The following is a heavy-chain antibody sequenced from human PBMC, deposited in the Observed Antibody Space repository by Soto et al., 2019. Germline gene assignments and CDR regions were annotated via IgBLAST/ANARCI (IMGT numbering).Heavy chain of an antibody. CDR1: GFTFSSYA. J-gene: IGHJ4*02. V-gene: IGHV3-23*01. Sequence: GGSLRLSCAASGFTFSSYAMSWVRQAPGKGLEWVSAISGSGGSTYYADSVKGRFTISRDNSKNTLYLQMNSLRAEDTAVYYCAIGGYYYDSSGYYSPHPFDYWGQGTLVTVSS. CDR3: AIGGYYYDSSGYYSPHPFDY. CDR2: ISGSGGST. D-gene: IGHD3-22*01.